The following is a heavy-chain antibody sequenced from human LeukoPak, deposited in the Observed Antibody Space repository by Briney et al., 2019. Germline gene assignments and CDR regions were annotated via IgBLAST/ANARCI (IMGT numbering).Heavy chain of an antibody. CDR3: ASGITALDGDYFDY. V-gene: IGHV3-7*01. J-gene: IGHJ4*02. CDR1: GFTFSSYW. D-gene: IGHD1-7*01. Sequence: GGSLRLSCAASGFTFSSYWTSWVRQAPGKGLEWVANIKQDGSEKYYVDSVKGRFTISRDNAKNSLYLQMNSLRAEDTAVYYCASGITALDGDYFDYWGQGTLVTVSS. CDR2: IKQDGSEK.